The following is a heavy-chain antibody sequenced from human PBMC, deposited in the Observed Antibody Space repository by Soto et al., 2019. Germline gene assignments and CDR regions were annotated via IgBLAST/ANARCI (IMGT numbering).Heavy chain of an antibody. CDR2: IGSSSATI. CDR1: GFTFSSYA. D-gene: IGHD6-13*01. CDR3: ARATGYRAHYGMDV. Sequence: EVQLVESGGGLVQPGGSLRLSCAASGFTFSSYAMNWVRQAPGKGLEWVSYIGSSSATIYYADSVKGRFTVSRYNAKNSLYLQMNSLRDEDTAVFYCARATGYRAHYGMDVWGQGTTVTVSS. V-gene: IGHV3-48*02. J-gene: IGHJ6*02.